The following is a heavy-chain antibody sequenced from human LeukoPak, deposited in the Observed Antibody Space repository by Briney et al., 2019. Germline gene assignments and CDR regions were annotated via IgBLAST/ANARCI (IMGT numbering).Heavy chain of an antibody. D-gene: IGHD3-10*01. CDR3: ARDGPAQMVDFDY. J-gene: IGHJ4*02. CDR1: GYTFSGSGWY. CDR2: IYPNNGAT. Sequence: ASVKVSCKASGYTFSGSGWYLYWLRQAPGQGLECMGWIYPNNGATAYAQKFQGRVAMTRDTSITTAYMELSRLRPDDTAVYYCARDGPAQMVDFDYWGQGTLVTVSS. V-gene: IGHV1-2*02.